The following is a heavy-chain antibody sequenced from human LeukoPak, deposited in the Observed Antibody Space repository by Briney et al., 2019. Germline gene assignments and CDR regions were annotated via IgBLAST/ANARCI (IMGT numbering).Heavy chain of an antibody. CDR2: INIGGGTT. CDR1: GYTFSKYY. V-gene: IGHV1-46*01. J-gene: IGHJ4*02. CDR3: VRDHEYGDNDH. Sequence: GASVKVSCKASGYTFSKYYMHWVRQAPGQGLEWMGIINIGGGTTIYAQKFQGRVTMTRDTSTSTAYMELSSLTSEDTAVYFCVRDHEYGDNDHWGQGTLVTVSS. D-gene: IGHD4-17*01.